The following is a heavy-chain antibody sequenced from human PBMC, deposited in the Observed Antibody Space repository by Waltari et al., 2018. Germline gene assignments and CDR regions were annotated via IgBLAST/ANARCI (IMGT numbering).Heavy chain of an antibody. CDR3: ARDDRGGGSTVHFDY. CDR1: GGTVSSYT. D-gene: IGHD1-26*01. V-gene: IGHV1-69*08. CDR2: IVPILGIA. Sequence: QVQLVQSGAEVKKPGSSVKVSCKASGGTVSSYTISWVRQAPGQGLEWMGRIVPILGIANSVQRFQGRVTITADKSPSTAYMGLSSLRSEDTAVYYCARDDRGGGSTVHFDYWGQGTLVTVSS. J-gene: IGHJ4*02.